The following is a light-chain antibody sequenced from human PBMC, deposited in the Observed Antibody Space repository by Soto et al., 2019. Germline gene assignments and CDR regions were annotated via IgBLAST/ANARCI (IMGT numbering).Light chain of an antibody. Sequence: QSALTQPASVSGSPGQSITISCTGTSSDVGGYNYVSWYQQHPGKAPKHMIYEVSNRPSGVSNRFSGSKSGTTASLTISGLQAEDEADYCCSSYTSSSTLVVFGGGTKLTVL. CDR1: SSDVGGYNY. J-gene: IGLJ2*01. CDR2: EVS. V-gene: IGLV2-14*01. CDR3: SSYTSSSTLVV.